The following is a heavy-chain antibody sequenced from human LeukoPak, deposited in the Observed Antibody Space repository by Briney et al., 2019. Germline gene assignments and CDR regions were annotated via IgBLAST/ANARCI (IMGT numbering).Heavy chain of an antibody. D-gene: IGHD5-18*01. CDR2: ISSSGSTI. V-gene: IGHV3-48*01. Sequence: GGPLRLSCAASGFTFSSYSMKWVRQAPGKGLEWVSYISSSGSTIYYAESVKGRFTISRDNAKNSLYLQVNSLRAEDTAVYYCARGRGYSYDTDYWGQGTLVTVSS. CDR3: ARGRGYSYDTDY. CDR1: GFTFSSYS. J-gene: IGHJ4*02.